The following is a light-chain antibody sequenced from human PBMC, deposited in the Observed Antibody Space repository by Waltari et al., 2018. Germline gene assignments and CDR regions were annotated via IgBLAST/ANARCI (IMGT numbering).Light chain of an antibody. CDR3: QQYDISPLT. CDR2: GAS. Sequence: EIVLTQSPGTLSLSPGEGATLSCRTSQPIRTTYLAWYQQKPGQAPTLLIYGASSRATGVPDRFTGSAPGTDFSLTISSLETQDFATYYCQQYDISPLTFGGGTKVEIK. J-gene: IGKJ4*01. V-gene: IGKV3-20*01. CDR1: QPIRTTY.